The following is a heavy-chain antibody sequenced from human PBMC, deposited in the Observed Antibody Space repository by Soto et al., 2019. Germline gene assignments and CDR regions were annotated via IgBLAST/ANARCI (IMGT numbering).Heavy chain of an antibody. Sequence: VQLVESGGGLVQPGGSLRLSCAASGFTFSKHWMHWVRQAPGKGLVWVARINSDASDTASADSVKGRFTISRDNAKDPLYLHMTSLRIEDTDVYDCALDEGYVANGAYWGEGSPVTASS. V-gene: IGHV3-74*01. CDR1: GFTFSKHW. CDR2: INSDASDT. CDR3: ALDEGYVANGAY. J-gene: IGHJ4*02. D-gene: IGHD1-1*01.